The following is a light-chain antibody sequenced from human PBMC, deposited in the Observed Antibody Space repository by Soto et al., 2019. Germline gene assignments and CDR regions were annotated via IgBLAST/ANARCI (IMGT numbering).Light chain of an antibody. V-gene: IGKV3-15*01. CDR1: QSVGSN. CDR2: GAS. CDR3: QQYYDWPWT. J-gene: IGKJ1*01. Sequence: EIVLTQSPTTLSLSPGERATLSCRASQSVGSNLAWYQRKPGQAPRLLIYGASTRATGIPSRFSGSGSGTEFTLTISSLQSEDFAVYYCQQYYDWPWTFGQGTKVDIK.